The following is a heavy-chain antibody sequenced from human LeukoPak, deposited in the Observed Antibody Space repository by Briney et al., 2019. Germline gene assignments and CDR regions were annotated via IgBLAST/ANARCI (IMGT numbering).Heavy chain of an antibody. CDR2: ISGSGGST. J-gene: IGHJ4*02. CDR3: AKEEGAGPFDY. Sequence: GGSLRLSCAASGFTLSSHAMSPVRHAPGKRLEWVSAISGSGGSTYYADSVKGRFTISRDNSKNTLYLQMNSLRAEDTAVYYCAKEEGAGPFDYWGQGTLVTVSS. D-gene: IGHD1-26*01. CDR1: GFTLSSHA. V-gene: IGHV3-23*01.